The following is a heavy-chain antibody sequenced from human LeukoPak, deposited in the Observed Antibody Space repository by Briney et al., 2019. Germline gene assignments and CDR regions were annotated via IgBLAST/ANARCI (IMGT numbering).Heavy chain of an antibody. V-gene: IGHV3-23*01. CDR3: ARESNRRLHYYGIDV. Sequence: GGSLRLSCAASGFTFSSHAMSWVSQAPGKGLEWVSALSGSGDSTYYADSVKGRFTISRDNSKNTLYLQMNSLRAENTAVYYCARESNRRLHYYGIDVWGLGTTVTVSS. CDR1: GFTFSSHA. CDR2: LSGSGDST. D-gene: IGHD2-15*01. J-gene: IGHJ6*02.